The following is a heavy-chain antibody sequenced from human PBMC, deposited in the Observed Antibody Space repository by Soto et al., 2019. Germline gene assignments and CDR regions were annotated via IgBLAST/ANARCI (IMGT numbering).Heavy chain of an antibody. CDR3: ARDRGPIVATTIDY. CDR1: VYTFTSYG. J-gene: IGHJ4*02. CDR2: ISAYNGNT. V-gene: IGHV1-18*01. D-gene: IGHD5-12*01. Sequence: ASVKVSCKASVYTFTSYGISWVRQAPGQGLEWMGWISAYNGNTNYAQKLQGRVTMTTDTSTSTAYMELRSLRSDDTAVYYCARDRGPIVATTIDYWGQGTLVTVSS.